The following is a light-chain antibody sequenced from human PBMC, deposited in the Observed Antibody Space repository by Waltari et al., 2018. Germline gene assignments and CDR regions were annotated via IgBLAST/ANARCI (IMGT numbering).Light chain of an antibody. J-gene: IGKJ4*01. CDR2: KAS. CDR3: QQYNKYPLT. Sequence: DIQMSQYTSTLSSTVGDRVTISCRASQSITTWLAWYQQKPGKAPKLLVYKASSLESGVPSRFSGSGSGTEFTLTISSLQADDFATYYCQQYNKYPLTFGGGTKVEI. V-gene: IGKV1-5*03. CDR1: QSITTW.